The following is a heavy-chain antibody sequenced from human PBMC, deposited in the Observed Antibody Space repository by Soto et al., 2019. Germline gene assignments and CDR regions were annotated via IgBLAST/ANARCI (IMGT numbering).Heavy chain of an antibody. CDR2: ISYDGTDE. V-gene: IGHV3-30*03. CDR3: ARSWAVAGSYDY. CDR1: GFSFSSYG. Sequence: GGSLRLSCAASGFSFSSYGMHWVRQAPGKGLEWVAMISYDGTDEYYADSVKGRFTIPRDNSKNAVYLQMNSLRAEDTAVYYCARSWAVAGSYDYWGQGTLVTVS. D-gene: IGHD6-19*01. J-gene: IGHJ4*02.